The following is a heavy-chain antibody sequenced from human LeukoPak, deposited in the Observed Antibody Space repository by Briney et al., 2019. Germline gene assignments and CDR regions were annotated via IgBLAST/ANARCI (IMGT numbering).Heavy chain of an antibody. V-gene: IGHV3-72*01. Sequence: PGGSLRLSCAASGFTFSDHYMDWIRQAPEKGLEWVGRIRNKANSYTTEYAASVKGRFTISRDDSKNSLYLHMNSLKTEDTAVYYCARGYGSGTSGIDCWGEGTLVTVSS. CDR1: GFTFSDHY. CDR3: ARGYGSGTSGIDC. J-gene: IGHJ4*02. CDR2: IRNKANSYTT. D-gene: IGHD3-10*01.